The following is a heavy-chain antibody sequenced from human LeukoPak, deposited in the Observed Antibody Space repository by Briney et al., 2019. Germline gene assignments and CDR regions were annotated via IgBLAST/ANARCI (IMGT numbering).Heavy chain of an antibody. CDR3: ARGCYDFWSGYYRGCSDYFDY. Sequence: GGSLRLSCAASGFTFSSYWMNWARQAPGKGLEWVASINHNGNVNYYVDSVKGRFTISRDNAKNSLYLQMSNLRAEDTAVYYCARGCYDFWSGYYRGCSDYFDYWGQGTLVTVSS. V-gene: IGHV3-7*01. CDR2: INHNGNVN. CDR1: GFTFSSYW. J-gene: IGHJ4*02. D-gene: IGHD3-3*01.